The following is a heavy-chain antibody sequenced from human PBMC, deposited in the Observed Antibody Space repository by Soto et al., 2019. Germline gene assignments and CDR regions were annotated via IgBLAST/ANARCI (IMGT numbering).Heavy chain of an antibody. D-gene: IGHD5-18*01. J-gene: IGHJ1*01. Sequence: SETLSLTCTVSGGSISSYYWSWIRQPPGKGLEWIGYIYYSGSTNYNPSLKSRVTISVDTSKNQFSLKLSSVTAADTAVYYCARDNGYSYGYTRNHWAQGTLVTVS. CDR1: GGSISSYY. V-gene: IGHV4-59*01. CDR2: IYYSGST. CDR3: ARDNGYSYGYTRNH.